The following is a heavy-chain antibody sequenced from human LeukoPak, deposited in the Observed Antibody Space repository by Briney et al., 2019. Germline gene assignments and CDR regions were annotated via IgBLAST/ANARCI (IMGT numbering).Heavy chain of an antibody. CDR3: TKNNWFDP. CDR1: GGSISSGGYS. J-gene: IGHJ5*02. Sequence: SETLSLTCAVTGGSISSGGYSWSWIRQPPGKGLEWIGYIYYSGSTYYNPSLESRVTISVDTSKNQFSLKLSSVTAADTAVYYCTKNNWFDPWGQGTLVTVSS. CDR2: IYYSGST. V-gene: IGHV4-30-4*07. D-gene: IGHD2-8*01.